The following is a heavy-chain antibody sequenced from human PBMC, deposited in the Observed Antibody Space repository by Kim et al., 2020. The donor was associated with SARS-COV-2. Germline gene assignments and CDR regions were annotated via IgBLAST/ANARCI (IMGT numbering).Heavy chain of an antibody. V-gene: IGHV1-8*01. D-gene: IGHD3-16*01. J-gene: IGHJ4*02. CDR3: ATKFGHGAYPLHY. Sequence: YDPEFQGRVRMTRDTSISTAYMELTSLRSEDTAIYYCATKFGHGAYPLHYWGQGTLVTVSS.